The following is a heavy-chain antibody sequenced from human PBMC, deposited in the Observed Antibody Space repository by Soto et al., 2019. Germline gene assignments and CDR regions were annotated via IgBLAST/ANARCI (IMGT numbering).Heavy chain of an antibody. J-gene: IGHJ4*02. CDR2: IYAGTIT. D-gene: IGHD3-22*01. Sequence: GGSLRLSCAVSGITVSSYYMSWVRQAAGKGLEWVSVIYAGTITYYADSVKGRFTIYRDNSKNTLNLEMDSLRVEDTAVYYCARIPYDNSGTIFDYWGQGTLVTVSS. V-gene: IGHV3-53*01. CDR1: GITVSSYY. CDR3: ARIPYDNSGTIFDY.